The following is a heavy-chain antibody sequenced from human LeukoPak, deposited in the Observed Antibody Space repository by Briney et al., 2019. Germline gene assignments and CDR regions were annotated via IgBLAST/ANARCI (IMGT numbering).Heavy chain of an antibody. V-gene: IGHV3-15*01. CDR3: AKEITGTQIVSDAFDI. D-gene: IGHD1-7*01. Sequence: GGSLTLSCAASGFDVNNAWVSWVRQPPGKRLEWVGRIKSKTDGGTMDYTAPVKGRFTISRDDSKNMLYLQMNSLKTEDTAVYYCAKEITGTQIVSDAFDIWGQGTMVTVSS. CDR1: GFDVNNAW. J-gene: IGHJ3*02. CDR2: IKSKTDGGTM.